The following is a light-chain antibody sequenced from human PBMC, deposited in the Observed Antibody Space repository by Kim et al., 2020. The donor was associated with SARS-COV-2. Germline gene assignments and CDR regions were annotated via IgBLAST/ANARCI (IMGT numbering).Light chain of an antibody. CDR2: EVS. Sequence: QSALTQPASVSGSPGQSITISCTGTSSDIGSYNLVSWYQQHPGKAPKLMIYEVSKRPSGVSNRFSGSKSGNTASLTISGLQAEDEADYYCCSYADNSTWVFGGGTKLTVL. V-gene: IGLV2-23*02. CDR1: SSDIGSYNL. CDR3: CSYADNSTWV. J-gene: IGLJ3*02.